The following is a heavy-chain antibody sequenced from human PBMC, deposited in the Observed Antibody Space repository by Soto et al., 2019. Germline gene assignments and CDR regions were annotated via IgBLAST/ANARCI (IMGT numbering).Heavy chain of an antibody. CDR1: GGSFSGYY. CDR3: ARGGHYNWFDP. D-gene: IGHD3-3*02. CDR2: INHSGST. J-gene: IGHJ5*02. Sequence: QVQLQQWGAGLLKPSETLSLTCAVYGGSFSGYYWSWIRQPPGKGLEWIGEINHSGSTNYNPSLKSRVTLSVDTSKNQFSLKLSSVTAADTAVYYCARGGHYNWFDPWGQGTLVTVSS. V-gene: IGHV4-34*01.